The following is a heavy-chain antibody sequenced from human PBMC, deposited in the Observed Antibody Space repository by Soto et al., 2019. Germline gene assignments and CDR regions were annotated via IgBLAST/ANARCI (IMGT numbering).Heavy chain of an antibody. J-gene: IGHJ4*02. V-gene: IGHV4-4*02. CDR2: IYHVGIT. CDR1: GGSVSSSQW. CDR3: ARDKITGLFDY. D-gene: IGHD2-8*02. Sequence: PSETLSLTCAVSGGSVSSSQWWTWVRQAPGKGLEWLGEIYHVGITNYNPSLKSRVTISVDTSKNQFSLKLTSVTAADTALYYCARDKITGLFDYWGQGTLVTVSS.